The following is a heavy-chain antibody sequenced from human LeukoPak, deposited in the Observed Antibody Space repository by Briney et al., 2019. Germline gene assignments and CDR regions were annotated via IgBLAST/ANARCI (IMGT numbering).Heavy chain of an antibody. V-gene: IGHV3-30*02. Sequence: PTGGSLTLSCAASGFIFRSYGMHWVRQPPGKGLEWVAFIRADGRNKDYAASLRGRFTISRDNSMDTLNLQMDSLRLEDTAVYYCSRNKGANDYMDVWGIGTTVTVS. CDR2: IRADGRNK. CDR1: GFIFRSYG. CDR3: SRNKGANDYMDV. J-gene: IGHJ6*03. D-gene: IGHD4/OR15-4a*01.